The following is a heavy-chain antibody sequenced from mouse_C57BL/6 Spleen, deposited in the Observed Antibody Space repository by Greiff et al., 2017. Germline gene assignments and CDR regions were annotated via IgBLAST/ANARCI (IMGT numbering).Heavy chain of an antibody. V-gene: IGHV14-3*01. J-gene: IGHJ2*01. CDR2: IDPANGNT. CDR1: GFNFKNTY. D-gene: IGHD4-1*01. CDR3: ARDWDGY. Sequence: VHVKQSVAELVRPGASVKLSCTASGFNFKNTYMHWVKQRPEQGLEWIGRIDPANGNTKYAPKFQGKATITADTSSNTAYLQLSSLTSEDTAIYYWARDWDGYWGQGTTLTVSS.